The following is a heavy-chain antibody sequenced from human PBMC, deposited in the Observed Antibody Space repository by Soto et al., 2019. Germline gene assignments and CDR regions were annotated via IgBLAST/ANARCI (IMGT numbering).Heavy chain of an antibody. CDR2: ISYRGST. CDR3: ARVTSGSCYYGMDV. V-gene: IGHV4-61*01. CDR1: GDSVSSGSYY. J-gene: IGHJ6*02. Sequence: QVQLQESGPGRVKPSETLSLTCIVSGDSVSSGSYYWSWIRQPPGKGLEWIGYISYRGSTNYNPSLKSRVTTSLDTSKNQFSLKLSSVTAADPAVYYWARVTSGSCYYGMDVWGQGTTVTVSS. D-gene: IGHD1-26*01.